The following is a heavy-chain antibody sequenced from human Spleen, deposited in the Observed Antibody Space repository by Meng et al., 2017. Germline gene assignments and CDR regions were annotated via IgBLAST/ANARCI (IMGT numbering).Heavy chain of an antibody. CDR2: VFHTGST. CDR1: GGSIISSNW. CDR3: ARLIAAAGSDYFDY. Sequence: QVQLQESGPGLVKPSGPLSLTCAVSGGSIISSNWWSWVRQPPGKGLEWIGEVFHTGSTNYNPSLKSRVTISVDKSKNHFSLKLTSVTAADTAVYYCARLIAAAGSDYFDYWGQGTLVTVSS. D-gene: IGHD6-13*01. J-gene: IGHJ4*02. V-gene: IGHV4-4*02.